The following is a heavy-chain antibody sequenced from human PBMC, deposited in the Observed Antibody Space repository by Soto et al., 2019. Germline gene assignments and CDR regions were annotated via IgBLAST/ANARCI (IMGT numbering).Heavy chain of an antibody. D-gene: IGHD5-12*01. CDR1: GFTFSSYA. CDR3: AKDERVDRVATTPYYYYYYGMDV. J-gene: IGHJ6*02. CDR2: ISGSGGST. Sequence: EVQLLESGGGLVQPGGSLRLSCAASGFTFSSYAMSWVRQAPGKGLEWVSAISGSGGSTYYADSVKGRFTISRDNSENTLYLQMNSLRAEDTAVYYCAKDERVDRVATTPYYYYYYGMDVWGQGTTVTVSS. V-gene: IGHV3-23*01.